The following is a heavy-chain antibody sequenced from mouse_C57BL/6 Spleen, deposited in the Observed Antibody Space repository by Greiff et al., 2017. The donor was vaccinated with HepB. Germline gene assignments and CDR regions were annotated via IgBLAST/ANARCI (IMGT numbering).Heavy chain of an antibody. J-gene: IGHJ4*01. V-gene: IGHV2-5*01. Sequence: QVQLQQSGPGLVQPSQSLSITCTVSGFSLTSYGVHWVRQSPGKGLEWLGVIWRGGSTDYNAAFMSRLSITKDNSKSQVFFKMNSLQADDTAIYYCAKRGYDYGGAMDYWGQGTSVTVSS. D-gene: IGHD2-4*01. CDR2: IWRGGST. CDR3: AKRGYDYGGAMDY. CDR1: GFSLTSYG.